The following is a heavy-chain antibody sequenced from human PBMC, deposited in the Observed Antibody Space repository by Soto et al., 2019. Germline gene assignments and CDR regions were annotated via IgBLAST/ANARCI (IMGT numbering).Heavy chain of an antibody. D-gene: IGHD6-19*01. J-gene: IGHJ6*02. CDR1: GFTFSSYG. V-gene: IGHV3-33*03. Sequence: SLRLSCAASGFTFSSYGMHWVRQAPGKGLEWVAVIWYDGSNKYYADSVKGRFTISKDTSKNQVVLTMTNMDPVDTATYYCARIRGLAGYGMDVWGQGTTVTVSS. CDR2: IWYDGSNK. CDR3: ARIRGLAGYGMDV.